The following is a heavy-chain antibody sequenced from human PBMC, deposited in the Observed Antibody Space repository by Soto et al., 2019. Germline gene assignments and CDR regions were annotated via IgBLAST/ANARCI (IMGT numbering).Heavy chain of an antibody. D-gene: IGHD6-6*01. CDR2: VYYTGST. Sequence: SETLFLTCRVSGGSMSGYYWSWIRQAPGKGLEWIGYVYYTGSTNYNPSLQSRVTISVDTSNKQFSLSLRLVTAADTAVYFCARSIAVPSSHIDHWGQGIRVTVSS. J-gene: IGHJ4*02. CDR1: GGSMSGYY. V-gene: IGHV4-59*01. CDR3: ARSIAVPSSHIDH.